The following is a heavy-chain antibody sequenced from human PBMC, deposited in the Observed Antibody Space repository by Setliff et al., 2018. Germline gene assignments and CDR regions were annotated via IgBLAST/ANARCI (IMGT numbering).Heavy chain of an antibody. D-gene: IGHD6-6*01. Sequence: PSETLSLTCAVYGGSFSGYFWSWIRQSPGRGLEWIGEINYSGSTYYNPSLKSRVTISVDHATNKFSLKQSSVTAADTAVYYCARELVATWRGYSSSSPRYYFDNWGQGTLVTVSS. CDR1: GGSFSGYF. CDR2: INYSGST. CDR3: ARELVATWRGYSSSSPRYYFDN. J-gene: IGHJ4*02. V-gene: IGHV4-34*01.